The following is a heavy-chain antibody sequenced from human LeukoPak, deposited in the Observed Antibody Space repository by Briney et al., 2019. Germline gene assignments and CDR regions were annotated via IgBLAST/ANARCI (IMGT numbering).Heavy chain of an antibody. CDR2: IYTSGST. V-gene: IGHV4-4*07. CDR1: GGSISSYY. Sequence: SETLSLTCTVSGGSISSYYWSWIRQPAGKGLEWIGRIYTSGSTNYNPSLKSRVTMSVDTSKNQFSLKLSSVTAADTAVYYCARGLRGSQNPNYFDYWGQGTLVTVSS. CDR3: ARGLRGSQNPNYFDY. D-gene: IGHD3-10*01. J-gene: IGHJ4*02.